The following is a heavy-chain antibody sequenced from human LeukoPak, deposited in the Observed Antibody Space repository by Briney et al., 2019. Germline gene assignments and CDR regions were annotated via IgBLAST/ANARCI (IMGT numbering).Heavy chain of an antibody. CDR2: ISGDGGST. Sequence: GGSLRLSCAASGSTFDDYAMHWVRQAPGKGLEWVSLISGDGGSTYYAGSVKGRFTISRDNSKNSLYLQMNSLRTEDTALYYCASELGNSDDDHWGQGTLVTVSS. CDR1: GSTFDDYA. CDR3: ASELGNSDDDH. D-gene: IGHD4-23*01. V-gene: IGHV3-43*02. J-gene: IGHJ4*02.